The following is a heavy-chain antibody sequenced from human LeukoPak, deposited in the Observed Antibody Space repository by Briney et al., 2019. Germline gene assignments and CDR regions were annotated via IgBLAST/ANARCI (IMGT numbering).Heavy chain of an antibody. Sequence: ASVKVSCKASGYTFTSYDINWVRQATGQGLEWMGWMNPNSGNTGYAQKFQGRVTMTRNTSISTAYMELSSLRSEDTAVYYCARGFRGSRSYLLGTQMSMDLDVWGKGTTVTISS. D-gene: IGHD3-10*01. V-gene: IGHV1-8*01. CDR1: GYTFTSYD. CDR3: ARGFRGSRSYLLGTQMSMDLDV. CDR2: MNPNSGNT. J-gene: IGHJ6*04.